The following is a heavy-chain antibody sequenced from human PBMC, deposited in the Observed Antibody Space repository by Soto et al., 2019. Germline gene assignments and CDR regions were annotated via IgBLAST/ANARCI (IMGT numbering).Heavy chain of an antibody. J-gene: IGHJ6*03. D-gene: IGHD3-3*01. CDR1: GYTFTSYG. V-gene: IGHV1-18*01. Sequence: ASVKVSCKASGYTFTSYGISWVRQAPGQGLEWMGWISAYNGNINYAQKLQGRVTMTTDTSTSTAYMELRSLRSDDTAVYYCARVSLVLRFLEWLFDYMDVWGKGTTVTVSS. CDR2: ISAYNGNI. CDR3: ARVSLVLRFLEWLFDYMDV.